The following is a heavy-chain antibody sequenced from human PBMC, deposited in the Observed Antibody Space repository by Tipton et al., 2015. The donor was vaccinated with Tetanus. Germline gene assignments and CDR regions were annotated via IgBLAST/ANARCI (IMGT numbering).Heavy chain of an antibody. V-gene: IGHV4-31*02. Sequence: LRLSCTVSGGSISSGGFYWTWIRQHPGKGLEWIAYIYHSGSTYYNPSLRSRLSISVDTSKNQFSLRLSSVTAADTAVYYCARDRHYCRGGNCYQDWFDPWGQGTLVTVSS. J-gene: IGHJ5*02. CDR3: ARDRHYCRGGNCYQDWFDP. D-gene: IGHD2-15*01. CDR1: GGSISSGGFY. CDR2: IYHSGST.